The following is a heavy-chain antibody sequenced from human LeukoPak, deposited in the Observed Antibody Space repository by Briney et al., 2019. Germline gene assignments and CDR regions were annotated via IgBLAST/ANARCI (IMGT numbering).Heavy chain of an antibody. J-gene: IGHJ4*02. V-gene: IGHV3-7*01. CDR2: INHDGSER. Sequence: PGGSLRVSCAASGVTFSNYWMTWVRQAPGKGLEWVANINHDGSERYYVDSVRGRFTISRDNAKNSLYLQMNSLRAADTAVYYCARDRRSGYDFYYFDYWGQGTLVTVSS. CDR3: ARDRRSGYDFYYFDY. D-gene: IGHD5-12*01. CDR1: GVTFSNYW.